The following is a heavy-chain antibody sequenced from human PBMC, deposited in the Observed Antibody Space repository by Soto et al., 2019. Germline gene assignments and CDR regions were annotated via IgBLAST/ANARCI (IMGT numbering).Heavy chain of an antibody. V-gene: IGHV3-21*01. CDR3: ARDFYDSSGHHDY. D-gene: IGHD3-22*01. CDR2: ISSISNYI. Sequence: GGSVRLSCAASGFTFSSYSMIWFRHAPGKGRDXVSSISSISNYIHYADSVEGRFTISRDNAKKSLYLQMTSLRAEHTAVYYCARDFYDSSGHHDYWGQGTLVTVSS. J-gene: IGHJ4*02. CDR1: GFTFSSYS.